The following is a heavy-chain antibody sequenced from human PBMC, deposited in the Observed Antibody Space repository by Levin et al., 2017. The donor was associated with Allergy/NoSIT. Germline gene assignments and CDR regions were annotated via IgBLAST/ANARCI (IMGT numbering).Heavy chain of an antibody. V-gene: IGHV4-59*01. Sequence: LSQTLSLTCTVSGGSISSYYWSWIRQPPGKGLEWIVYIYYSGSTNHNPSLKSRVTISVDTSNNQFSLKLSSVTAADTAVYYCARVGGQMFRFRDFYDGMDVWGQGTTVTVSS. CDR3: ARVGGQMFRFRDFYDGMDV. CDR1: GGSISSYY. J-gene: IGHJ6*02. CDR2: IYYSGST. D-gene: IGHD3-10*01.